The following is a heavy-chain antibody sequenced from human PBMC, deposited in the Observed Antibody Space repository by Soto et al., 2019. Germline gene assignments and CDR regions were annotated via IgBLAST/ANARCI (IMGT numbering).Heavy chain of an antibody. D-gene: IGHD3-22*01. J-gene: IGHJ4*02. Sequence: ASVQVSCMPSGYTFTGYYMHWVRQAPGQRIEGMGWINPHSGGTNYAQKVQGRVTMTRDTSISTAYMELSRLRSDDTAVYYCARDFYYDSSGYYYGSPDYWGQGTLVTVS. CDR3: ARDFYYDSSGYYYGSPDY. CDR1: GYTFTGYY. V-gene: IGHV1-2*02. CDR2: INPHSGGT.